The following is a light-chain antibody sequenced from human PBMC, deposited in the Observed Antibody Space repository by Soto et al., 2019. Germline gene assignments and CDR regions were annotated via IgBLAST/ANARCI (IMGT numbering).Light chain of an antibody. Sequence: SYELTQPPSVSVAPGKTARITCGGNNIGSKSVHWYQQKPGQAPVLVIYYDSDRPSGIPERFSGSNSGNTATLTISRVEAGDEDDYYCQVWDSSSDRDVVFGGGTKLTVL. CDR2: YDS. V-gene: IGLV3-21*04. CDR3: QVWDSSSDRDVV. CDR1: NIGSKS. J-gene: IGLJ2*01.